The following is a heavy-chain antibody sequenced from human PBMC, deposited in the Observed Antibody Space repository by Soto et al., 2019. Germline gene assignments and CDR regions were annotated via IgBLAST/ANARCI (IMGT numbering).Heavy chain of an antibody. J-gene: IGHJ4*02. CDR2: ISYDGSNK. D-gene: IGHD6-19*01. CDR3: AKDWLAVAGYDY. Sequence: QVQLVESGGGVVQPGRSLRLSCAASGFTFSSYGMHWVRQAPGKGLEWVAVISYDGSNKYYADSVKGRFTISRDNSKNTLYLKMNSLRAEDTAVYYCAKDWLAVAGYDYWGQGTLVTVSS. V-gene: IGHV3-30*18. CDR1: GFTFSSYG.